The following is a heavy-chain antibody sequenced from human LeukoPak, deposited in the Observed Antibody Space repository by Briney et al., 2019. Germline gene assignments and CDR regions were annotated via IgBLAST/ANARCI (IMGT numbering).Heavy chain of an antibody. D-gene: IGHD1-26*01. CDR3: AKGFTVGATAHFDY. V-gene: IGHV3-11*01. Sequence: PGGSLRLSCAASGFTFSDYYMSWIRQAPGKGLEWVSYISSSGSTIYYADSVKGRFTISRDNAKNSLYLQMNSLRAEDTAVYYCAKGFTVGATAHFDYWGQGTLVTVSS. J-gene: IGHJ4*02. CDR2: ISSSGSTI. CDR1: GFTFSDYY.